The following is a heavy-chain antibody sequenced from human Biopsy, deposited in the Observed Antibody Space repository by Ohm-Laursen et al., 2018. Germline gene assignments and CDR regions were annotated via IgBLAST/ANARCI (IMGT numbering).Heavy chain of an antibody. D-gene: IGHD3-3*01. Sequence: SETLSLTCTVSGGSISDSTYHWGWIRQSPGKGLEWIGNIYYSGNTDYSPSLKSRVTISVDTSNNQFPLKLRSVTAAGTAVYYCARQVDFWSGYVDYWGQGTLVAVSS. CDR1: GGSISDSTYH. CDR3: ARQVDFWSGYVDY. CDR2: IYYSGNT. V-gene: IGHV4-39*01. J-gene: IGHJ4*02.